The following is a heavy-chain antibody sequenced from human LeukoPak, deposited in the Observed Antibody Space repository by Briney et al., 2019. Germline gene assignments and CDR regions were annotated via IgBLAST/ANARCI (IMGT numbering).Heavy chain of an antibody. D-gene: IGHD2-15*01. CDR3: ASDPRVDHSGMDV. V-gene: IGHV3-66*01. Sequence: PGGSLRLSCAASGFTFSTNFLNWIRQAPGKGLEWISTIFTDDETYYADSVKGRFSISRDNSRNTLYLEMSSLRAEDTAVYYCASDPRVDHSGMDVWGQGTTVTVSS. J-gene: IGHJ6*02. CDR1: GFTFSTNF. CDR2: IFTDDET.